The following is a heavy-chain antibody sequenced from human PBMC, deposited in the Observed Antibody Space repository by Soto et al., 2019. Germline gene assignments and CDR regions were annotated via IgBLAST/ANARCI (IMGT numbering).Heavy chain of an antibody. CDR2: IYTSGSS. V-gene: IGHV4-4*07. D-gene: IGHD1-1*01. Sequence: SETLSLTCTVSGGSISSYSWSWIRQPAGERLEWIGRIYTSGSSNYNPALKSRVTMSVDRSKNQFSLNLNSVTAADTAVYYCERNHDNSWKYFDYWGQGTRVTVSS. CDR1: GGSISSYS. J-gene: IGHJ4*02. CDR3: ERNHDNSWKYFDY.